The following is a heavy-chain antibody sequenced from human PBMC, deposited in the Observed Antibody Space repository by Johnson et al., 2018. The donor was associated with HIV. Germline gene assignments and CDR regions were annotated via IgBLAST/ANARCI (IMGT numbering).Heavy chain of an antibody. CDR2: ITSSGSSV. D-gene: IGHD4-17*01. Sequence: QVQLVESGGDLVKPGGSLRLSCEVSGFIFSKYNMAWIRQAPGKGLECLSYITSSGSSVYYTDSVTGRFTISRDNAKTSLFLRMNSLRAEVSAIYYCARDATPWGGDYVGYAFDLWGQGTVVTVSS. J-gene: IGHJ3*01. V-gene: IGHV3-11*04. CDR1: GFIFSKYN. CDR3: ARDATPWGGDYVGYAFDL.